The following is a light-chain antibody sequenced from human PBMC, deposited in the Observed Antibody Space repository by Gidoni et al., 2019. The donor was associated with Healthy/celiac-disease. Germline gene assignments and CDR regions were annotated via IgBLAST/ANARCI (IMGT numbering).Light chain of an antibody. V-gene: IGKV3-15*01. J-gene: IGKJ1*01. CDR3: QQYNNWPPWT. CDR1: QSVSSN. Sequence: EIAMTQSPATLSVSPGERATLSCRASQSVSSNLAWYQQKPGQAPRLLIYGASTRATGIPARFSGSGSGTEFTLTISSLQSEDFAVYYCQQYNNWPPWTFXHXTKVEIK. CDR2: GAS.